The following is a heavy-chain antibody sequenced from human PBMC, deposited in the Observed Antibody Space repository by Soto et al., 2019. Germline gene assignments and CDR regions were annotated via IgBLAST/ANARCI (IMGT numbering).Heavy chain of an antibody. Sequence: EASVKVSCKTSGYSFTNYGISWVRQAPGQGLEWMGWISAYNGNTNYAQKLQDRVTMTTDTSTSTAYMELRSLRSDDTAVYYCARDSPPVDYWGQGTLVTVSS. CDR1: GYSFTNYG. CDR3: ARDSPPVDY. J-gene: IGHJ4*02. V-gene: IGHV1-18*01. CDR2: ISAYNGNT.